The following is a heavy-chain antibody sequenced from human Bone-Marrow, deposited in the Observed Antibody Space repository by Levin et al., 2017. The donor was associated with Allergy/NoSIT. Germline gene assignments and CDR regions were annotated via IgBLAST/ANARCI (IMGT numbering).Heavy chain of an antibody. Sequence: GGSLRLSCAASGFTFSDYYMSWIRQAPGKGLEWVSYISSSGSTIYYADSVKGRFTISRDNAKNSLYLQMNSLRAEDTAVYYCARDYYDILTDGTDAFDIWGQGTMVTVSS. CDR1: GFTFSDYY. V-gene: IGHV3-11*01. D-gene: IGHD3-9*01. CDR2: ISSSGSTI. J-gene: IGHJ3*02. CDR3: ARDYYDILTDGTDAFDI.